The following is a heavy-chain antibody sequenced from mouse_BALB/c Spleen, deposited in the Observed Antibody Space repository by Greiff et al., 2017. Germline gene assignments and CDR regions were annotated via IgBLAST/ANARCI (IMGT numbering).Heavy chain of an antibody. J-gene: IGHJ4*01. V-gene: IGHV5-6*01. D-gene: IGHD1-1*01. CDR3: ARDPVRSYAMDY. CDR1: GFTFSSYG. CDR2: ISSGGSYT. Sequence: DVQLVESGGDLVKPGGSLKLSCAASGFTFSSYGMSWVRQTPDKRLEWVATISSGGSYTYYPDSVKGRFTISRDNAKNTLYLQMSSLKSEDTAMYYCARDPVRSYAMDYWGQGTSVTVSS.